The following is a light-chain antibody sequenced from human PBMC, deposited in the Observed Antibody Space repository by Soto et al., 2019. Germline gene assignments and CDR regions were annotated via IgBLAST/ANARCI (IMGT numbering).Light chain of an antibody. CDR1: SSNIGSHT. Sequence: QSVLTHPPSASGTPGQRVTISCSGSSSNIGSHTVNWYQHLPGTAPKLLIYSNDQRPSGVPNRFSGSKSGNTASLSISGLQTEDEADYYCTSYTSSNTLVFGTGTKVTVL. J-gene: IGLJ1*01. V-gene: IGLV1-44*01. CDR2: SND. CDR3: TSYTSSNTLV.